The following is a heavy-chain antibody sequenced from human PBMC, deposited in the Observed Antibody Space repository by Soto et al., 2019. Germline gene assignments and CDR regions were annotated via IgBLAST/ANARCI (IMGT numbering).Heavy chain of an antibody. J-gene: IGHJ5*02. CDR2: IYYSGST. CDR3: SREAREDVWGSYRSNWFDP. V-gene: IGHV4-31*03. CDR1: GGSISSGGYY. Sequence: SETLSLTCSVSGGSISSGGYYWNWIRQHPGKGLEWIGSIYYSGSTYYNPSLKSRVTISVDTSKNQFSLKLSSVTAADTAVYYCSREAREDVWGSYRSNWFDPWGKGTLVPVSS. D-gene: IGHD3-16*02.